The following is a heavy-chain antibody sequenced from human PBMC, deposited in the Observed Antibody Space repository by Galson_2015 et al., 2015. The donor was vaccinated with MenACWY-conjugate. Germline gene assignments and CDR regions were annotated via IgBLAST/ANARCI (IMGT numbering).Heavy chain of an antibody. J-gene: IGHJ6*03. CDR2: VYYTGIT. CDR1: GDSVVGHNW. CDR3: VKRVVTNYSYMDV. D-gene: IGHD5-12*01. V-gene: IGHV4-4*02. Sequence: SETLSLTCAVSGDSVVGHNWWSWVRQSPTKGLERIGEVYYTGITEYNPSVRSRLSISIDKPKNQISLKLTSVTAADTAVYYCVKRVVTNYSYMDVWGQGTTVIVSS.